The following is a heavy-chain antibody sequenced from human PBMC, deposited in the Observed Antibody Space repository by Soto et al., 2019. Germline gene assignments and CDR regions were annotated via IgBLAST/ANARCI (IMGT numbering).Heavy chain of an antibody. D-gene: IGHD6-19*01. V-gene: IGHV1-69*01. CDR2: IIPLFGTA. CDR1: GGTFSTYA. CDR3: ARPKGTYSSGYYYFDF. Sequence: QVQLEQSGAEGKQPGSSVRVSCKTSGGTFSTYAINWVRQAPGQGLEWMGAIIPLFGTADYSQKFQGRVTITADESTSTAYMELRSLRSDDTAVYFCARPKGTYSSGYYYFDFWGQGTLVTVSS. J-gene: IGHJ4*02.